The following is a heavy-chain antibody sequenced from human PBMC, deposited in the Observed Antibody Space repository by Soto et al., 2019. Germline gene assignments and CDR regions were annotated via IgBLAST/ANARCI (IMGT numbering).Heavy chain of an antibody. Sequence: QVQLVQSGAEVREPGASVKVSCKASGYTFTNYGVSWVRQAPGQGLEWMGWIGGYKGNTNYAQKLQGRVTLTTDTSTSTAYVELRSLRSADTAVYYCAPHTLDTGMPSGYWGQGTLVTVSS. CDR3: APHTLDTGMPSGY. CDR2: IGGYKGNT. CDR1: GYTFTNYG. V-gene: IGHV1-18*01. J-gene: IGHJ4*02. D-gene: IGHD5-18*01.